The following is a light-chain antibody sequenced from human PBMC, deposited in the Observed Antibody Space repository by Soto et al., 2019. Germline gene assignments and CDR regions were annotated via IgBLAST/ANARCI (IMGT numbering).Light chain of an antibody. J-gene: IGKJ1*01. CDR2: AAS. V-gene: IGKV1-9*01. Sequence: IQLTQSPSSLSASVGDRVTITCRASQGIDNYLAWYQQKPGKAPKLLIYAASTLQSGVPSRFSGRGSGTDFTLTISSLQPEDFATYSCQQLSGYPWTFGQGTKVDSK. CDR1: QGIDNY. CDR3: QQLSGYPWT.